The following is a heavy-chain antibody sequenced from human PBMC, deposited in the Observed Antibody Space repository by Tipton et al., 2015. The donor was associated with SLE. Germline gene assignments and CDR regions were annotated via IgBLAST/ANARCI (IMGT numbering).Heavy chain of an antibody. Sequence: GLVKPSETLSLTCSVSGYSISSGYYWGWVRQAPGKGLEWIGSIYHSGTTNYNPSLKSRVTISVDTSKNQFSLKLSSVTAADTAVYYCARGIAVATPGYWGQGTLVTVSS. CDR2: IYHSGTT. D-gene: IGHD6-19*01. V-gene: IGHV4-38-2*02. CDR1: GYSISSGYY. J-gene: IGHJ4*02. CDR3: ARGIAVATPGY.